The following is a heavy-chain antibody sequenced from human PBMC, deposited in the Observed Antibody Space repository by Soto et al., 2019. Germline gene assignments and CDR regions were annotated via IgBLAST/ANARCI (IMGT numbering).Heavy chain of an antibody. J-gene: IGHJ4*02. CDR2: INHSGST. CDR1: GGSFSGYY. Sequence: SETLSLTCAVYGGSFSGYYWSWIRQPPGKGLEWIGEINHSGSTNYNPSLKSRVTISVDTSKNQFSLKLSSVTAADTAVYYCAPEATGAMRLSVAYWGQGTLVTVSS. V-gene: IGHV4-34*01. CDR3: APEATGAMRLSVAY. D-gene: IGHD2-2*01.